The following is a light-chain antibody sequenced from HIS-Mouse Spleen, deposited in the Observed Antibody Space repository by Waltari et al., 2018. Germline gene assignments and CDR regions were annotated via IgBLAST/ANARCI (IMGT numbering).Light chain of an antibody. V-gene: IGLV2-11*01. Sequence: QSALTQPRSVSGSPGQSVTISCTGTSSDVGGYNYVSWYPPHPGKAPKLMIYDVSKRPSGVPDRFSGSKSGNTASLTISGLQAEDEADYYCCSYAGSYTWVFGGGTKLTVL. CDR2: DVS. CDR3: CSYAGSYTWV. CDR1: SSDVGGYNY. J-gene: IGLJ3*02.